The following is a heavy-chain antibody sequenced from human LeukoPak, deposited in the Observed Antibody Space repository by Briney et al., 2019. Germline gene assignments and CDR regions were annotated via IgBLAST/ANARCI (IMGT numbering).Heavy chain of an antibody. D-gene: IGHD1-14*01. CDR2: ISAYNGNT. Sequence: ASVKVSCKASGYTFTSYGISWVRQAPGQGLEWMGWISAYNGNTNYAQKLQGRVTMTEDTSTDTAYMELSSLRSEDTAVYYCATDHRAWGQGTLVTVSS. V-gene: IGHV1-18*01. CDR1: GYTFTSYG. CDR3: ATDHRA. J-gene: IGHJ4*02.